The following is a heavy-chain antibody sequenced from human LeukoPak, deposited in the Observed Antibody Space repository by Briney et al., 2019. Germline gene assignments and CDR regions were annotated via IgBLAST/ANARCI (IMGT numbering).Heavy chain of an antibody. V-gene: IGHV3-66*01. CDR3: AIRKSGNAIDY. D-gene: IGHD5-12*01. CDR2: IYSGGST. Sequence: GGSLRLSCVASGFTFSNYVMHWVRQAPGKGLEWVSVIYSGGSTYYADSVKGRFSISRDKSKNTLYLQMNSLRDEDTAVYYCAIRKSGNAIDYWGQGTLVTVSS. J-gene: IGHJ4*02. CDR1: GFTFSNYV.